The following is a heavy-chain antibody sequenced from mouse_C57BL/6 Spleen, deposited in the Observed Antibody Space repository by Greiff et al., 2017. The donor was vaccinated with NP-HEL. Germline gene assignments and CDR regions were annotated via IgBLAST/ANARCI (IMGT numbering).Heavy chain of an antibody. CDR2: ISDGGSYT. J-gene: IGHJ2*01. V-gene: IGHV5-4*01. D-gene: IGHD1-1*01. CDR3: VRDKGYYGSSPLDY. CDR1: GFTFSSYA. Sequence: EVQGVESGGGLVKPGGSLKLSCAASGFTFSSYAMSWVRQTPEKRLEWVATISDGGSYTYYPDNVKGRFTISRDNAKNNLYLQMSHLKSEDTAMYYCVRDKGYYGSSPLDYWGQGTTLTVSS.